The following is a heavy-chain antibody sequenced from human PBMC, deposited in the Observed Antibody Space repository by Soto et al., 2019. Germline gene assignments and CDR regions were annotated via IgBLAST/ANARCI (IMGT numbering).Heavy chain of an antibody. CDR2: IYRGGST. CDR3: AIVWCWIVYYYDGIPFAFEKPFDP. CDR1: GYSISSDDN. V-gene: IGHV4-38-2*01. J-gene: IGHJ5*02. D-gene: IGHD3-22*01. Sequence: ATLYLTCAVSGYSISSDDNWCCLRPPPGKLLGLFASIYRGGSTYYEPSLNSRVTISSDNSNNNLYLLLNTVTAADTAVYYWAIVWCWIVYYYDGIPFAFEKPFDPWGQGTLVTVSS.